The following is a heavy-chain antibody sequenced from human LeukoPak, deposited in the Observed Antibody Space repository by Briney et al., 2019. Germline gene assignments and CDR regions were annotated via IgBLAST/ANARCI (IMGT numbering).Heavy chain of an antibody. CDR3: ARDIAPAGLFFDY. J-gene: IGHJ4*02. V-gene: IGHV3-7*01. CDR1: GFTLSSYW. Sequence: GGSLRLSCAASGFTLSSYWMSWGRQAPGRGLEWVANIKYDGSEKDYVDSVKGRFTISRDNAKNSLYLQMNSLRAEDTAVYYCARDIAPAGLFFDYWGQGTLVTVSS. D-gene: IGHD6-13*01. CDR2: IKYDGSEK.